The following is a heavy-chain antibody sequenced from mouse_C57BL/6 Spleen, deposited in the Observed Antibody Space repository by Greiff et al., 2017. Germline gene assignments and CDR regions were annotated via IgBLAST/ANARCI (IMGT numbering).Heavy chain of an antibody. Sequence: VQLPQSGPELVKPGASVKISCKASGYAFSSSWMNWVKQRPGKGLEWIGRIYPGDGDTNYNGKFKGKATLTADKSSSTAYMQLSSLTSEDSAVYFCARGGVFDYWGQGTTLTVSS. J-gene: IGHJ2*01. V-gene: IGHV1-82*01. CDR1: GYAFSSSW. CDR2: IYPGDGDT. CDR3: ARGGVFDY.